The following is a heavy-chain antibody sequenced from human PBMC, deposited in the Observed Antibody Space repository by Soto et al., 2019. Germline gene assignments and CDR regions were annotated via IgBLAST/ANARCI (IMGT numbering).Heavy chain of an antibody. J-gene: IGHJ4*02. CDR1: GFTFISYA. D-gene: IGHD4-17*01. V-gene: IGHV3-23*01. CDR3: AKDPYGDYEEFDY. CDR2: ISGSGGST. Sequence: GGSLRLSFAAPGFTFISYALSGVRPAPGKGLEWVSAISGSGGSTYYADSVKGRFTISRDNSKNTLYLQMNSLRAEDTAVYYCAKDPYGDYEEFDYWGQGTLVTVSS.